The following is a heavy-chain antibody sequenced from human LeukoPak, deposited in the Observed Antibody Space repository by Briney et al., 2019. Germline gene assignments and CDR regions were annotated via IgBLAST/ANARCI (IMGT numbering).Heavy chain of an antibody. CDR3: ARSKNAGFDY. J-gene: IGHJ4*02. CDR2: INPNSGGT. V-gene: IGHV1-2*06. Sequence: GASVEVSCKASGYTFSRHYMHWVRQAPGQGLEWMGRINPNSGGTNYAQKFQGRVTMTRDTSISTAYMELSRLRSDDTAVYYCARSKNAGFDYWGQGTLVTVSS. D-gene: IGHD1-1*01. CDR1: GYTFSRHY.